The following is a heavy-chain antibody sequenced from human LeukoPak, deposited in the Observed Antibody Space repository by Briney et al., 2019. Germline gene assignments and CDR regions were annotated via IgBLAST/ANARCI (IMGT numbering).Heavy chain of an antibody. D-gene: IGHD2-2*03. V-gene: IGHV1-2*02. CDR2: INPNSGGT. Sequence: ASVKVSCKASGYTFTGYYMHWVRQAPGQGLEWMGWINPNSGGTNYAQKFQGRVTMTRDTSISTAYMELSRLRSDDTAVYYCARVDIVVVPAATTLNYYYYYMDVWGKGTTVTVSS. J-gene: IGHJ6*03. CDR3: ARVDIVVVPAATTLNYYYYYMDV. CDR1: GYTFTGYY.